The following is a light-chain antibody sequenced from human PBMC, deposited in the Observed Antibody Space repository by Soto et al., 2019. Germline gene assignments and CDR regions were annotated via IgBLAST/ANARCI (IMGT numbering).Light chain of an antibody. CDR1: QSISSY. CDR3: QQSYSSPLT. Sequence: DIQMTQSPSSLSASVGDRVTITCRASQSISSYLNWYQQKPGKAPKLLIYAASSLQSGVPSRFSGSESGTDFTLTISRLQPEDVATYYGQQSYSSPLTFGGGTKVEIK. CDR2: AAS. J-gene: IGKJ4*01. V-gene: IGKV1-39*01.